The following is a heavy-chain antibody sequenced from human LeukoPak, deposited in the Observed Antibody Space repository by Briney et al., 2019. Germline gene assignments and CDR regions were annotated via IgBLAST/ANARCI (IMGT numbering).Heavy chain of an antibody. V-gene: IGHV3-48*04. CDR1: GFTFSSYS. Sequence: GGSLRLSCAASGFTFSSYSMNWVRQAPGKGLEWVSYISSSSSTIYYADSVKGRFTISRDNAKNSLYLQMNSLRAEDTAVYYCARAKTLVRGSFDYWGQGTLVTVSS. CDR3: ARAKTLVRGSFDY. D-gene: IGHD4-23*01. CDR2: ISSSSSTI. J-gene: IGHJ4*02.